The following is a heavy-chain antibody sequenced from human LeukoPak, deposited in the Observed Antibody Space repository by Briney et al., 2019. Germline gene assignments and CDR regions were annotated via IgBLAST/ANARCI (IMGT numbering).Heavy chain of an antibody. CDR2: ISNEGSDK. Sequence: GGSLRLSCAASGFTFSSYGMHWVRQAPGKGLEWVAVISNEGSDKYYADSVKGRFTMSRDNSKNMVYLQMNSLRVEDTAVYYCARTREQWQVLDYWGQGTLVTVSS. J-gene: IGHJ4*02. CDR3: ARTREQWQVLDY. D-gene: IGHD6-19*01. V-gene: IGHV3-30*03. CDR1: GFTFSSYG.